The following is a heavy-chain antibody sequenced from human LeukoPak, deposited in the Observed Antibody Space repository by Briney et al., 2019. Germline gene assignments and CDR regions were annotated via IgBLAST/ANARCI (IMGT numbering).Heavy chain of an antibody. CDR3: ARGGVSWDFYYYGMDV. CDR2: IYYSGST. Sequence: SETLSLTCTVSGGSIRSGGYYWSWIRQHPGKGLEWIGYIYYSGSTYYNPSLKSRVTISVDTSKNQFSLKLSSVTAADTAVYYCARGGVSWDFYYYGMDVWGQGTTVTVSS. CDR1: GGSIRSGGYY. J-gene: IGHJ6*02. D-gene: IGHD6-13*01. V-gene: IGHV4-31*03.